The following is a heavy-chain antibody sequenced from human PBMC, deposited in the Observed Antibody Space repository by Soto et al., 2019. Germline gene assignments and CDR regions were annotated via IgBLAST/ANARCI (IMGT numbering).Heavy chain of an antibody. D-gene: IGHD6-19*01. Sequence: QVHLVQSGAEVKKPGASVKVSCKASGYTFTNYAMHWVRQAPGHRLEWMGWINAGNGNTKYSQKFQGRVTLTRDTSANTAYMELSSLRSEDTAVYYCARASDWYLDYWGQGTLVTVSS. CDR2: INAGNGNT. J-gene: IGHJ4*02. V-gene: IGHV1-3*01. CDR1: GYTFTNYA. CDR3: ARASDWYLDY.